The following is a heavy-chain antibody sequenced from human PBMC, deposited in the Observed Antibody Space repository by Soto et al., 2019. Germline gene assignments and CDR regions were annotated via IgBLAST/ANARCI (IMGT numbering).Heavy chain of an antibody. CDR2: MSYDGSNK. CDR3: VKNSYYDILTGFDYFDY. V-gene: IGHV3-30*18. Sequence: PVVSLRISCTASGFTFSRYGMHWVRQAPGKGLEWVAVMSYDGSNKWYADSVKGRFNVSRDNSKNTLFLQMNSLRAEDTAVYYCVKNSYYDILTGFDYFDYWGQGAPVTVSS. CDR1: GFTFSRYG. J-gene: IGHJ4*02. D-gene: IGHD3-9*01.